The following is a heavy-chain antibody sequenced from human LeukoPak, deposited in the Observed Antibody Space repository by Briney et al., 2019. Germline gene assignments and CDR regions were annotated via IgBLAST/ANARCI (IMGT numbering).Heavy chain of an antibody. CDR3: VRERDRGIDVADDFDY. V-gene: IGHV3-23*01. CDR2: INDRGGYI. D-gene: IGHD6-19*01. CDR1: GFSFSMYS. J-gene: IGHJ4*02. Sequence: GGSLRLSCAASGFSFSMYSMAWVRQAPGKGLEWVSVINDRGGYIQDADSVKGRFTISRDNYQNTLFLQMNSLRAEDTAVYYCVRERDRGIDVADDFDYWGQGALVTVSS.